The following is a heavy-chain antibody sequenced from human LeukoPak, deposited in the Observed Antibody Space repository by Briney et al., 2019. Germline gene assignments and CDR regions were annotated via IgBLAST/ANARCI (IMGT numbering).Heavy chain of an antibody. CDR1: DFLFSLYA. CDR3: AKALTSGWYLDAFNI. V-gene: IGHV3-30*18. CDR2: ISYDENDK. J-gene: IGHJ3*02. D-gene: IGHD6-19*01. Sequence: GGSLRLSCAASDFLFSLYALHWVRQAPGKGLEWVAVISYDENDKYYADSVKGRFTISRDNSKNTLFLEMNSLRAEDTAVYYCAKALTSGWYLDAFNIWGQGTMVTVSS.